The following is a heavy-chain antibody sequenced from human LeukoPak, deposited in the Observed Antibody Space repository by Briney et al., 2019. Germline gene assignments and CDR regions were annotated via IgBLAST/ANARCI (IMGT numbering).Heavy chain of an antibody. CDR1: GFTFSSYW. J-gene: IGHJ4*02. V-gene: IGHV3-7*01. CDR2: IKQDGSEK. Sequence: PGGSLRLSCAASGFTFSSYWMSWVRQAPGKGLEWVANIKQDGSEKYYVDSVKGRFTISRDNAKNSLYLQMNSLRAEDTAVYYCAKWGSRFVYCSGGSCYPLDYWGQGTLVTVSS. CDR3: AKWGSRFVYCSGGSCYPLDY. D-gene: IGHD2-15*01.